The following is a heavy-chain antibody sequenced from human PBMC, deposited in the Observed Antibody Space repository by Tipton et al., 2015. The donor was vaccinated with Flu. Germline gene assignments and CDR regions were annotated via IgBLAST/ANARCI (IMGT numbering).Heavy chain of an antibody. D-gene: IGHD4-17*01. V-gene: IGHV1-69*01. J-gene: IGHJ5*02. Sequence: QLVQSGAEVKKPGSSVKVSCKASGGTFSSYAISWVRQAPGQGLEWMGGIIPIFGTANYAQKFQGRVTITADESTSTAYMELSSLRSEDTAVYYCARDYDYGDGVGLYGWFDPWGQGTLVTVSS. CDR1: GGTFSSYA. CDR3: ARDYDYGDGVGLYGWFDP. CDR2: IIPIFGTA.